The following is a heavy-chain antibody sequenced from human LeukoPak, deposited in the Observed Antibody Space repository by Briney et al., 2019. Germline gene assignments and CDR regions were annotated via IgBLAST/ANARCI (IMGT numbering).Heavy chain of an antibody. Sequence: PSETLSLTCTVSGGSISSYYWSWIRQPAGKGLEWIGRVYSSGDTNYNPSLISRVTMSVDTSKNQFSLRLYSVTAADTAVYYCARLGDDFDYWGQGTLVTVSS. CDR2: VYSSGDT. D-gene: IGHD3-10*01. CDR1: GGSISSYY. CDR3: ARLGDDFDY. V-gene: IGHV4-4*07. J-gene: IGHJ4*02.